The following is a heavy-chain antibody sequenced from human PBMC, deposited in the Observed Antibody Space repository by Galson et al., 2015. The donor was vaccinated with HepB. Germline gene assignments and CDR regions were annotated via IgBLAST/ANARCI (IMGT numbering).Heavy chain of an antibody. V-gene: IGHV1-3*01. CDR1: GYTFTSYA. J-gene: IGHJ4*02. CDR2: INAGNGNT. Sequence: SVKVSCKASGYTFTSYAMHWVRQAPGQRLEWMGWINAGNGNTKYSQKFQGRVTITRDTSASTAYMELSSLRSEDTAVYYCGTAYPWSSSKLRIDYWGQGTLVTVSS. D-gene: IGHD6-6*01. CDR3: GTAYPWSSSKLRIDY.